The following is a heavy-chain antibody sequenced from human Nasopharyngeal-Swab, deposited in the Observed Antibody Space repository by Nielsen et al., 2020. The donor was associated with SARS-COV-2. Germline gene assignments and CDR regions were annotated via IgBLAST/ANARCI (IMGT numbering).Heavy chain of an antibody. Sequence: SVKVSCKASGGTFSSYAISWVRQAPGQGLEWMGGIIPIFGTANYAQKFQGRVTITADESTSTAYMELSSLRSEDTAVYYCARGPYYYDSSGAYGAFDIWGQGTMVTVSS. CDR2: IIPIFGTA. CDR1: GGTFSSYA. V-gene: IGHV1-69*13. CDR3: ARGPYYYDSSGAYGAFDI. J-gene: IGHJ3*02. D-gene: IGHD3-22*01.